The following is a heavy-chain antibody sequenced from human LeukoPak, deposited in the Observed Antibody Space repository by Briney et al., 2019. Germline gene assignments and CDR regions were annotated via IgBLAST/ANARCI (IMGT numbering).Heavy chain of an antibody. CDR1: GYTFTSYA. Sequence: ASVEVSCKASGYTFTSYAMNWVRQAPGQGLEWMGWINTNTGNPTYAQGFTGRFVFSLDTSVSTAYLQISSLKAEDTAVYYCARDVTSLQYGDYADYWGQGTLVTVSS. CDR2: INTNTGNP. CDR3: ARDVTSLQYGDYADY. V-gene: IGHV7-4-1*02. J-gene: IGHJ4*02. D-gene: IGHD4-17*01.